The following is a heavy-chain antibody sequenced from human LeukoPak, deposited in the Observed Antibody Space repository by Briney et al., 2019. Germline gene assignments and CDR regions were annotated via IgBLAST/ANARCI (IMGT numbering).Heavy chain of an antibody. CDR3: ARPGRTYYYDSSGYGEWFDP. D-gene: IGHD3-22*01. CDR2: ISAYNGNT. J-gene: IGHJ5*02. CDR1: GYTFTSYG. Sequence: ASVKVSCKASGYTFTSYGISWVRQAPGQGLEWMGWISAYNGNTNYAQKLQGRVTMTTDTSTSTAYMELRSLRSDDTAVYYCARPGRTYYYDSSGYGEWFDPWGQGTLVTVSS. V-gene: IGHV1-18*01.